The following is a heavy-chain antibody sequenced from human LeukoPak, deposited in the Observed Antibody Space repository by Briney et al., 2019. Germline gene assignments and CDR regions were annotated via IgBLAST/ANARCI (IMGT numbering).Heavy chain of an antibody. V-gene: IGHV1-2*06. Sequence: ASVKVPCKASGYTFTGYYMHWVRQAPGQGLEWMGRINPNSGGTNYAQKFQGRVTMTRDTSISTAYMELSRLRSDDTAVYYCARDTGTSDDAFDIWGQGTMVTVSS. J-gene: IGHJ3*02. CDR3: ARDTGTSDDAFDI. CDR2: INPNSGGT. CDR1: GYTFTGYY. D-gene: IGHD3-10*01.